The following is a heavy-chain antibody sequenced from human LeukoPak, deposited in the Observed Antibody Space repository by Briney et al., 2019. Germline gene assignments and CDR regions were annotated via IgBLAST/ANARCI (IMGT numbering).Heavy chain of an antibody. CDR2: ISVYNGNT. Sequence: VASVKVSCKASGYTFTSYGINWVRQAPGQGLEWMGWISVYNGNTNYAQKLQGRVTMTTDTSTSTAYMELRSLRSDDTAVYYCARGGSPYSSGWYLFWGQGTLVTVSS. D-gene: IGHD6-19*01. CDR1: GYTFTSYG. V-gene: IGHV1-18*01. CDR3: ARGGSPYSSGWYLF. J-gene: IGHJ4*02.